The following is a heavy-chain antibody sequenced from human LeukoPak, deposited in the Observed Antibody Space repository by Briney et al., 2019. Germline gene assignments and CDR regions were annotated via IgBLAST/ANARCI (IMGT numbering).Heavy chain of an antibody. D-gene: IGHD2-15*01. Sequence: GASVKVSCKASGYTFTSSYMHWVRQAPGQGLGWMGIINPSGGSTSYEQKFQGRVTMTRDTSTSTVYMELSSLRSEDTAVYYCARDAGGPSYYYGMDVWGKGTTVTVSS. CDR3: ARDAGGPSYYYGMDV. V-gene: IGHV1-46*01. CDR1: GYTFTSSY. J-gene: IGHJ6*04. CDR2: INPSGGST.